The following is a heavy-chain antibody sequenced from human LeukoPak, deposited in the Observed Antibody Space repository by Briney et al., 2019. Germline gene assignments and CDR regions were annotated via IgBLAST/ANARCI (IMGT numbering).Heavy chain of an antibody. Sequence: SETLSLTCTVSGGSISGYYWSWIRQPPGRGLEWIGYIYYSGSTNCNPSLQSRVTISVDTSKSQFSLKLSSVTAADTAVYSCARGGFRDAFDIWGQGTMVTVSS. CDR3: ARGGFRDAFDI. CDR1: GGSISGYY. J-gene: IGHJ3*02. D-gene: IGHD3-10*01. V-gene: IGHV4-59*01. CDR2: IYYSGST.